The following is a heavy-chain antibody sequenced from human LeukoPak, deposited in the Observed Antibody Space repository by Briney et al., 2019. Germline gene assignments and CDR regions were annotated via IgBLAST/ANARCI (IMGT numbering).Heavy chain of an antibody. CDR1: GFTFSSYG. V-gene: IGHV3-30*18. J-gene: IGHJ5*02. CDR2: ISYDGSNK. Sequence: GGSLRLSCAASGFTFSSYGMHWVRQAPGKGLEWVAVISYDGSNKYYADSVKGRFTISRDNSKNTLYLQMNSLRAEDTAVYYCAKDHRAGVVAGSNWFDPWGQGTLVTVSS. CDR3: AKDHRAGVVAGSNWFDP. D-gene: IGHD2-15*01.